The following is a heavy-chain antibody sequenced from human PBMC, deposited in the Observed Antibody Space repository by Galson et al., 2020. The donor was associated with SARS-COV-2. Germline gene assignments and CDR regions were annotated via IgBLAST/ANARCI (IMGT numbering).Heavy chain of an antibody. CDR2: IYSGGST. V-gene: IGHV3-53*04. CDR3: AREVSSWYGRVGYYGMDV. D-gene: IGHD6-13*01. CDR1: GFTVSSNY. J-gene: IGHJ6*02. Sequence: TGGSLRLSCAASGFTVSSNYMSWVRQAPGKGLEWVSVIYSGGSTYYADSVKGRFTISRHNSKNTLDLQMNSLRAEDTAVYYCAREVSSWYGRVGYYGMDVWGQGTTVTVSS.